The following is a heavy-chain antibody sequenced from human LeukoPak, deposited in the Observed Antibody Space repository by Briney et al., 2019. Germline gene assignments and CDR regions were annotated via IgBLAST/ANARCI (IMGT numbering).Heavy chain of an antibody. CDR3: ARGSAAVLFDY. V-gene: IGHV3-21*01. D-gene: IGHD6-13*01. CDR1: GFTFSSYS. Sequence: GGSLRLSCAASGFTFSSYSMSWVRQAPGKGLEWVSSISSSSSYIYYADSVKGRFTISRDNAKNSLYLQMNSLRAEDTAVYYCARGSAAVLFDYWGQGTLVTVSS. J-gene: IGHJ4*02. CDR2: ISSSSSYI.